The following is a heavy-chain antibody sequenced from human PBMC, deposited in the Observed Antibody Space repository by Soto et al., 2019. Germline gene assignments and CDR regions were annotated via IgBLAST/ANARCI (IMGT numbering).Heavy chain of an antibody. V-gene: IGHV5-51*01. CDR1: GFTFTSYW. Sequence: PGESLKISCKGSGFTFTSYWIAWVRQMPGKGLEWMGIIYPGDSDSSYSPSFQGQVTISADKSINTAYLHWSSLKASDTAIYYCAKHEGYCSTTSCSNFDYLGKGTLVTVSS. CDR2: IYPGDSDS. CDR3: AKHEGYCSTTSCSNFDY. J-gene: IGHJ4*02. D-gene: IGHD2-2*01.